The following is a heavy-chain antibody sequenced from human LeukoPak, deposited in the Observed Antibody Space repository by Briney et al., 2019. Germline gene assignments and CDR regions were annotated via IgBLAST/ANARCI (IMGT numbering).Heavy chain of an antibody. J-gene: IGHJ4*02. CDR2: ISSNGGST. V-gene: IGHV3-64*01. Sequence: GGSLRLSCAASGFTFSSYAMHWVRQAPGKGLEYVSAISSNGGSTYYANSVKGRFTISRDNSKNTLYLQMGSLRAEDMAVYYCARGPDYYDSSGYIDYWGQGTLVTVSS. CDR1: GFTFSSYA. CDR3: ARGPDYYDSSGYIDY. D-gene: IGHD3-22*01.